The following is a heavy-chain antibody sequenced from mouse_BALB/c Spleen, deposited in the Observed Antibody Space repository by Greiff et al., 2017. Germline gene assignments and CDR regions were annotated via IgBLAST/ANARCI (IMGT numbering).Heavy chain of an antibody. CDR3: AREGVRRGYYAMDY. CDR1: GYTFTSYY. CDR2: IYPGNVNT. Sequence: VKLQESGPELVKPGASVRISCKASGYTFTSYYIHWVKQRPGQGLEWIGWIYPGNVNTKYNEKFKGKATLTADKSSSTAYMQLSSLTSEDSAVYFCAREGVRRGYYAMDYWGQGTSVTVSS. J-gene: IGHJ4*01. D-gene: IGHD2-14*01. V-gene: IGHV1S56*01.